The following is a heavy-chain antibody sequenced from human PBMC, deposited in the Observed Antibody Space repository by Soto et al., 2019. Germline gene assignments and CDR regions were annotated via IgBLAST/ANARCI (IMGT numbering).Heavy chain of an antibody. D-gene: IGHD3-22*01. CDR1: GGSISNAYYY. J-gene: IGHJ2*01. V-gene: IGHV4-31*03. Sequence: PSETLSLTCSVSGGSISNAYYYWSWIRQHPGKGLEWIGYIYYSGSTHYSPSLESRITISVDTSKNQFSLKLKSVNAADTAVYYCARAASHSSGYYSGYFDLWGRGTLVTVSS. CDR3: ARAASHSSGYYSGYFDL. CDR2: IYYSGST.